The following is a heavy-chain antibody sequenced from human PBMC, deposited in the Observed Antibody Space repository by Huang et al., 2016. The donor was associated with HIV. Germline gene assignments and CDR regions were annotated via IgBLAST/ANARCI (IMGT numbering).Heavy chain of an antibody. D-gene: IGHD4-17*01. V-gene: IGHV3-48*02. CDR2: ISSGVGTI. Sequence: EVQLVESGGGLVQPGGSLRLSCATSGFAFSNYNMNWVRQGPGEGLDLISNISSGVGTISYADSVKGRFAIARDNAKNSLYLQISTLRDEDTAVYYCARKTRLRRGLDFWGQGTLVTVSS. J-gene: IGHJ4*02. CDR3: ARKTRLRRGLDF. CDR1: GFAFSNYN.